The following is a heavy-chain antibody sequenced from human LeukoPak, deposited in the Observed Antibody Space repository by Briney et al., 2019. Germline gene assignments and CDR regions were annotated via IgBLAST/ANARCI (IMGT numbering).Heavy chain of an antibody. J-gene: IGHJ4*02. V-gene: IGHV4-39*07. CDR1: GDSISSSSYY. D-gene: IGHD5-12*01. CDR2: IFYSGST. CDR3: ASATERLRHFDY. Sequence: SETLSLTCTVSGDSISSSSYYWGWLRQPPGKGLEWIGNIFYSGSTNYNPSLKSRVTISVDTSKNQFSLKLSSVTAADTAVYYCASATERLRHFDYWGQGTLVTVSS.